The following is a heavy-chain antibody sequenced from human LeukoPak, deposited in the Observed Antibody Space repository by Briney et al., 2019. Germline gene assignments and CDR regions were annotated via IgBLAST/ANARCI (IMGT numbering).Heavy chain of an antibody. V-gene: IGHV3-23*01. Sequence: GGSLRLSCAASGFTFSTFAMIWVRQPPGKGLEWVSSIFPSGGEIHYADSVRGRFTISRDNSKSTLSLQMNSLRAEDTAVYYCARSLYSGSYNWGQGTLVTVSS. J-gene: IGHJ4*02. CDR3: ARSLYSGSYN. D-gene: IGHD1-26*01. CDR2: IFPSGGEI. CDR1: GFTFSTFA.